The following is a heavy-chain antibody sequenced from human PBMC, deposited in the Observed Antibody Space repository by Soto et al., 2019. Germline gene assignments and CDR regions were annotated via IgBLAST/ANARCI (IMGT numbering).Heavy chain of an antibody. V-gene: IGHV3-23*01. Sequence: EVELSDFRGGLVQPGGSPRLTCTASGFDFYTHGMTWVRQAPGRGLEWVSSILGSGGKAYYADSVEGRFTISRDNSKNTVFLQLNSLRAEDTAVYFCAKGASWLDYWGQGTPVIASS. D-gene: IGHD3-16*01. CDR2: ILGSGGKA. CDR3: AKGASWLDY. CDR1: GFDFYTHG. J-gene: IGHJ4*02.